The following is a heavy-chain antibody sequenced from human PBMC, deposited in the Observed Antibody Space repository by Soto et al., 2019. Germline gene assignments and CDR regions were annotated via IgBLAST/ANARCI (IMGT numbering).Heavy chain of an antibody. J-gene: IGHJ4*02. V-gene: IGHV1-18*01. CDR1: GYTFSDYG. Sequence: GASVKVSCKASGYTFSDYGVSWGRQAPGQGLEWMGWISAYNGNTNYAQNLQGRVTLTADTSTSTAYMELRSLRSDDTAVYYCARDRSSGWFVYWGQGTLVTVSS. D-gene: IGHD6-19*01. CDR3: ARDRSSGWFVY. CDR2: ISAYNGNT.